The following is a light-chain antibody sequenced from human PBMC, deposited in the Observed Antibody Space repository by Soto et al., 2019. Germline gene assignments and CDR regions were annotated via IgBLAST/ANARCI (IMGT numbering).Light chain of an antibody. Sequence: DIVMTQFPDSLGVSLGERATINCRSSQSLLYIANNKNYLAWYQQKPGQPPKLLISWASARESGVPACFGGSGSGAAFTLNISSLPAEDVGLYYCQQFYTTPTFGGGTKVELK. CDR3: QQFYTTPT. V-gene: IGKV4-1*01. CDR1: QSLLYIANNKNY. J-gene: IGKJ4*01. CDR2: WAS.